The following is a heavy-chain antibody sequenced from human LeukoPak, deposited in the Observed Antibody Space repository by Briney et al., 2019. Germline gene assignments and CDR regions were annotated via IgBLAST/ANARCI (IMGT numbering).Heavy chain of an antibody. D-gene: IGHD2-2*01. V-gene: IGHV3-21*01. J-gene: IGHJ4*02. CDR3: TRAVAAAAPGY. Sequence: SVKGRFTISRDNAKNSVYLQMNSQRAEDTAVYYCTRAVAAAAPGYWGQGTLVTVSS.